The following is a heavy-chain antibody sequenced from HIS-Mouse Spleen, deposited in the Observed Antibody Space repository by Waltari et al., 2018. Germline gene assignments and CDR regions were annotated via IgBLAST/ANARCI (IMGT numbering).Heavy chain of an antibody. J-gene: IGHJ3*02. V-gene: IGHV4-39*07. Sequence: QLQLQESGPGLVKPSEPLSLTCTVAGGSISSSSYYWGWIRPPPGRGLEWIGRIYYSGSTYYNPSLKSRVTISVDTSKNQFSLKLSSVTAADTAVYYCARVPDIVVVVAANGAFDIWGQGTMVTVSS. D-gene: IGHD2-15*01. CDR1: GGSISSSSYY. CDR3: ARVPDIVVVVAANGAFDI. CDR2: IYYSGST.